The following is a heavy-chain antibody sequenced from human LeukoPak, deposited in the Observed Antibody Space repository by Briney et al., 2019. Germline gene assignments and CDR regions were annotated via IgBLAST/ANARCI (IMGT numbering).Heavy chain of an antibody. CDR1: GFTFSSNA. J-gene: IGHJ4*02. CDR3: ASLRTLDY. D-gene: IGHD4-17*01. Sequence: GGSLRLPCAASGFTFSSNAMSWVRQAPGKGLEWVSAISISGGSTYYADSVKGRFTISRDNSENTLYLQMNSLRAEDTAVYYCASLRTLDYWGQGTLVTVSS. CDR2: ISISGGST. V-gene: IGHV3-23*01.